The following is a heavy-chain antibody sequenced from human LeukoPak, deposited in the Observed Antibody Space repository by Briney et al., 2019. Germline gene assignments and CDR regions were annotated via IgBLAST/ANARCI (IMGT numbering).Heavy chain of an antibody. D-gene: IGHD6-13*01. CDR3: ARGLWQQLGNDY. CDR1: GGSLSGYY. Sequence: SETLSLTCAVYGGSLSGYYWSWIRQPPGKGLEWIGEINHSGSTNYNPSLKSRVTISVDTSKNQFSLKLSSVTAADTAVYYCARGLWQQLGNDYWGQGTLVTVSS. CDR2: INHSGST. J-gene: IGHJ4*02. V-gene: IGHV4-34*01.